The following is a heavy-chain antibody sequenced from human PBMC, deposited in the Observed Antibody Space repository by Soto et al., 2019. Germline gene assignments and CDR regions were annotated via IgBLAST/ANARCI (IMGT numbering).Heavy chain of an antibody. CDR2: IYYSGST. CDR1: GGSISSSSYY. D-gene: IGHD1-26*01. J-gene: IGHJ4*02. CDR3: AREVGWELLGFDY. V-gene: IGHV4-39*01. Sequence: QLQLQESGPGLVKPSETLSLTCTVSGGSISSSSYYWGWIRQPPGKGLEWIGSIYYSGSTYYNPSLKSRVTISVDTSKNQFSLKLSSVTAADTAVYYCAREVGWELLGFDYWGQGTLVTVSS.